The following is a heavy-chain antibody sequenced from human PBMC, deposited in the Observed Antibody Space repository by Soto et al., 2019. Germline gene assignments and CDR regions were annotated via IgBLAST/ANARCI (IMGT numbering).Heavy chain of an antibody. Sequence: QVQLQESGPGLVKPSQTLSLTCTVSGGSISSGGYYWSWIRQHPGKGLEWIGYIYYSGSTYYNPSLTSRVTISVDTSKNQFSLKLSSVTAADTAVYYCARGLGGYCISTSCYPNWFDPWGQGTLVTVSS. CDR1: GGSISSGGYY. J-gene: IGHJ5*02. CDR2: IYYSGST. D-gene: IGHD2-2*01. V-gene: IGHV4-31*03. CDR3: ARGLGGYCISTSCYPNWFDP.